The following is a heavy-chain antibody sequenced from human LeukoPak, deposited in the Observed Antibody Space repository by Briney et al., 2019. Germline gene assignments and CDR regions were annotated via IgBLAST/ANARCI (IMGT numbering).Heavy chain of an antibody. CDR1: GFTFSSYS. V-gene: IGHV3-21*01. CDR2: ISSSSSYI. CDR3: ARDPSSYYYGMDV. Sequence: GGSRRLSCAASGFTFSSYSMNWVRQAPGKGLEWVSSISSSSSYIYYADSVKGRFTISRDNAKNSLYLQMNSLRAEDTAVYYCARDPSSYYYGMDVWGQGTTATVSS. D-gene: IGHD2-2*01. J-gene: IGHJ6*02.